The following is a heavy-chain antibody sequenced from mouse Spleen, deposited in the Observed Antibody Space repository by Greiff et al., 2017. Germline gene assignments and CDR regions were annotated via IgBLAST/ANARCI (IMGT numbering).Heavy chain of an antibody. D-gene: IGHD1-1*01. CDR1: GFSLTSYG. CDR2: IWSGGST. Sequence: QVHVKQSGPGLVQPSQSLSITCTVSGFSLTSYGVHWVRQSPGKGLEWLGVIWSGGSTDYNAAFISRLSISKDNSKSQVFFKMNSLQADDTAIYYCARRGGSSYWYFDVWGTGTTVTVSS. CDR3: ARRGGSSYWYFDV. J-gene: IGHJ1*03. V-gene: IGHV2-2*01.